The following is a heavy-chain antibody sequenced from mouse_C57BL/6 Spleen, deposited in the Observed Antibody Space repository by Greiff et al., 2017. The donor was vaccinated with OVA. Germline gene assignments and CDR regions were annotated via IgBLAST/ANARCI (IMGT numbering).Heavy chain of an antibody. CDR1: GFTFSDYG. CDR2: ISSGSSTI. CDR3: ARSGTKGYYFDY. D-gene: IGHD4-1*01. Sequence: EVQLQESGGGLVKPGGSLKLSCAASGFTFSDYGMHWVRQAPEKGLEWVAYISSGSSTIYYADTVKGRFTISRDNAKNTLFLQMTSLRSEDTAMYYCARSGTKGYYFDYWGQGTTLTVSS. V-gene: IGHV5-17*01. J-gene: IGHJ2*01.